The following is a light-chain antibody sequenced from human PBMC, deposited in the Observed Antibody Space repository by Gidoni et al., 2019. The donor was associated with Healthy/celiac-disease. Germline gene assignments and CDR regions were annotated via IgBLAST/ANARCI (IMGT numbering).Light chain of an antibody. J-gene: IGKJ1*01. Sequence: EIVLTQSPGTLSLSPGERATLSCRASQSVSSYLAWYQQKPGQAPRLLIYAASTRATGIPDRFSGSGSGTDFTLTISRLEPEDFAVYYCQQYLSFWTFGQGTKVEIK. V-gene: IGKV3-20*01. CDR2: AAS. CDR1: QSVSSY. CDR3: QQYLSFWT.